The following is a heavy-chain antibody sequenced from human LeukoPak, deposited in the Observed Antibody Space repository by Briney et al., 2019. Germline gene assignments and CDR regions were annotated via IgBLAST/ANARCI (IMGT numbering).Heavy chain of an antibody. V-gene: IGHV3-53*01. D-gene: IGHD6-19*01. J-gene: IGHJ5*02. Sequence: GGSLRLSCTVSGFSVSDNSMSWVRRAPGKGLEWVSFIYSGTTHYSDSVKGRFTISRDNSKNTVYLQMNNMRVDDTAVYYCARVAGWHWFDPWGQGTLVTVSS. CDR1: GFSVSDNS. CDR2: IYSGTT. CDR3: ARVAGWHWFDP.